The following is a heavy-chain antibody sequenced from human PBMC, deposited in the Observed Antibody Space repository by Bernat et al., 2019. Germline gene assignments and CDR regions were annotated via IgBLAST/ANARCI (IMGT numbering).Heavy chain of an antibody. CDR3: AVTGTSDAFDI. J-gene: IGHJ3*02. Sequence: QVQLVESGGGVVQPGRSLRLSCAASGFSFSSFGMHWVRQAPGKGLEWVAVIWSDGRNEYYADSVKGRLTISRDNSKNTLYLQMNSLRAEDTAVYYCAVTGTSDAFDIWGQGTMVTVSS. CDR2: IWSDGRNE. V-gene: IGHV3-33*01. CDR1: GFSFSSFG. D-gene: IGHD1-7*01.